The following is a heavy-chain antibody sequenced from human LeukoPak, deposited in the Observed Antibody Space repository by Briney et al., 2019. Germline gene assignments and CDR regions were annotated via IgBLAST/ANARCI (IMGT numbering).Heavy chain of an antibody. Sequence: GESLRLSCAASGFTFSSYGMHWVRQAPGKGLEWVAFIRYDGSNKYYADSVKGRFTISRDNSKNTLYLQMNSLRAEDTAVYYCAKEMGAYCGGDCYLFDYWGQGTLVTVSS. CDR1: GFTFSSYG. CDR3: AKEMGAYCGGDCYLFDY. CDR2: IRYDGSNK. V-gene: IGHV3-30*02. D-gene: IGHD2-21*02. J-gene: IGHJ4*02.